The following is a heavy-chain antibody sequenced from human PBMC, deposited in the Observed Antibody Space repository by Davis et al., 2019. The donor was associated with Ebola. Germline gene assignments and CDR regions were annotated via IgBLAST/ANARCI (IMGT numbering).Heavy chain of an antibody. D-gene: IGHD4-11*01. CDR1: GFTFSSYG. J-gene: IGHJ6*02. Sequence: PGGSLRLSCAASGFTFSSYGMHWVRQAPGKGLEWVAVISYDGSNKYYADSVKGRFTISRDNSKNTLYLQMNSLRAEDTAVYYCAREDYPRGMDVWGQGTTATVSS. V-gene: IGHV3-30*03. CDR3: AREDYPRGMDV. CDR2: ISYDGSNK.